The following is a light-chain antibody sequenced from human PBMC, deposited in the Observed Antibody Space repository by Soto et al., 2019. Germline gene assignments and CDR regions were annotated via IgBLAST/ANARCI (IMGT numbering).Light chain of an antibody. CDR3: VLYLGNGISV. CDR1: SGSVSSSNY. Sequence: QAVVTQEPSFSVSPGGTVTLTCGLKSGSVSSSNYPSWYQQTPGQPPRTVTYSTTTRSSGVPDRFSGSILGNKAALTITGAQAEDECDYYCVLYLGNGISVFGGGTQLTVL. V-gene: IGLV8-61*01. CDR2: STT. J-gene: IGLJ3*02.